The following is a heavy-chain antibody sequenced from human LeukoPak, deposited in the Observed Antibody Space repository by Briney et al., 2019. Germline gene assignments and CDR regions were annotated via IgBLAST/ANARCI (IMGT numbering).Heavy chain of an antibody. CDR2: ISDDGRSK. Sequence: GGSLRLSCAASGFSFISYGMHWVRQAPGKGLEWVGVISDDGRSKDYADSVKGRFTISRDNSKDTLYLQMNSLRAEDTAVYYCARVRPSIPYGPFDYWGQGTLVPVSS. CDR3: ARVRPSIPYGPFDY. V-gene: IGHV3-30*03. D-gene: IGHD3-10*01. J-gene: IGHJ4*02. CDR1: GFSFISYG.